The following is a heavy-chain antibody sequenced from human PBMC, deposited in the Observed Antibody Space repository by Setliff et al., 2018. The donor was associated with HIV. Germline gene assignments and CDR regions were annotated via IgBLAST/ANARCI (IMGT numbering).Heavy chain of an antibody. J-gene: IGHJ4*02. Sequence: PSETLSLTCTVSGGSISSGDYYWSWIRQPPGKGLEWIGYIYYSGSTYYNPSLKSRVTISVDTSKNQFSLKLSSVTAADTAVYYCARAPPYKWEPSQDYWGQGILVTVS. D-gene: IGHD1-26*01. CDR1: GGSISSGDYY. CDR3: ARAPPYKWEPSQDY. CDR2: IYYSGST. V-gene: IGHV4-30-4*08.